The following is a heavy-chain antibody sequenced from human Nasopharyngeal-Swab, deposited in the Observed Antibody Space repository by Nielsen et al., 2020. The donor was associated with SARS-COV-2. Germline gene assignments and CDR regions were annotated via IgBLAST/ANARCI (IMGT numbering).Heavy chain of an antibody. V-gene: IGHV1-18*01. CDR2: ICADNGNT. CDR1: GYTYTSYG. Sequence: ASVKVSCKASGYTYTSYGISWVRQAPGRGLAWMGWICADNGNTYYAQKLQGRVIMNTDTSTHTSYMELRSLRSDDTAVYYCACDTAHVVVVVAAQYYYYMDVWGQGTTVTVSS. D-gene: IGHD2-15*01. CDR3: ACDTAHVVVVVAAQYYYYMDV. J-gene: IGHJ6*02.